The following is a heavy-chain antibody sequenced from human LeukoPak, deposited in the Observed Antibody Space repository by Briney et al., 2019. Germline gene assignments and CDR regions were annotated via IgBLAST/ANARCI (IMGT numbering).Heavy chain of an antibody. J-gene: IGHJ3*02. CDR1: GGSISDYY. Sequence: SETLSLTCTVSGGSISDYYWSWIRQPPGKGPDWIGYIYYSGSTNYNPSLKSRVTISVDTSKNQFSLKLSSVTATDTAVYYCARRAPLVQYAFDIWGQGTMVTVSS. V-gene: IGHV4-59*08. D-gene: IGHD2-8*02. CDR2: IYYSGST. CDR3: ARRAPLVQYAFDI.